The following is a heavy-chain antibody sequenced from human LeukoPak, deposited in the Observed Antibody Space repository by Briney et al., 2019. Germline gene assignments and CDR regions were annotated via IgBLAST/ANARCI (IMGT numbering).Heavy chain of an antibody. J-gene: IGHJ4*02. V-gene: IGHV3-23*01. Sequence: GSLRLSCAASGFTFSSYAMSWVRQAPGKGLEWVSLINDSGGNTYYADSVKGRFTISRDNSKNTLFLQMSSLRAEDTAAYYCAKTSAGIRGGYFDYWGQGTLVTVSS. D-gene: IGHD3-10*01. CDR2: INDSGGNT. CDR1: GFTFSSYA. CDR3: AKTSAGIRGGYFDY.